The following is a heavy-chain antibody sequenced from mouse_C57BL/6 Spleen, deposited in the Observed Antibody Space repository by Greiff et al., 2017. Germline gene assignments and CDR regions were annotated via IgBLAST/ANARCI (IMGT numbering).Heavy chain of an antibody. CDR2: IDPSDSYT. CDR1: GYTFTRYW. V-gene: IGHV1-69*01. D-gene: IGHD2-4*01. Sequence: QVQLQQPGAELVMPGASVKLSCKASGYTFTRYWMHWVKQRPGQGLEWIGEIDPSDSYTNYNQKFKGKSTLTVDKSSSTAYMQLSSLTSEDSAVDYCARSEGYDYDGGYYAMDYWGQGTSVTVSS. J-gene: IGHJ4*01. CDR3: ARSEGYDYDGGYYAMDY.